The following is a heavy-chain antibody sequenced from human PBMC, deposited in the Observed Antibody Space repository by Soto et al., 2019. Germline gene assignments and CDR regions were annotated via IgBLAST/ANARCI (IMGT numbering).Heavy chain of an antibody. CDR2: ITPNSGGT. CDR1: GYTFTCYY. J-gene: IGHJ6*02. D-gene: IGHD2-2*01. V-gene: IGHV1-2*04. Sequence: GSVKVSCQASGYTFTCYYMLWVRQSPGHGIEWMGWITPNSGGTNYAQKFQGWVTMTRDTSISTAYMELSSRRSDDTAVYYCTRGYCRSTSCYYYDYGIDVWRQGTGDTVS. CDR3: TRGYCRSTSCYYYDYGIDV.